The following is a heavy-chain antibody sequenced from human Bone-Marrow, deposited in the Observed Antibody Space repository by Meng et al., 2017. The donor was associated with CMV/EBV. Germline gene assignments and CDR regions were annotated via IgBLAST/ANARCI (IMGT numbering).Heavy chain of an antibody. CDR1: GGSFSGYY. Sequence: SETLSLTCAVYGGSFSGYYWSWIRQPPGKGLEWMGEINHSGSTNYDPSLKSRVTISVDTSKNQFSLKLSSVTAADTAVYYCARTDMVVVPWFDPWGQGTLVTFSS. J-gene: IGHJ5*02. D-gene: IGHD2-2*01. CDR3: ARTDMVVVPWFDP. CDR2: INHSGST. V-gene: IGHV4-34*01.